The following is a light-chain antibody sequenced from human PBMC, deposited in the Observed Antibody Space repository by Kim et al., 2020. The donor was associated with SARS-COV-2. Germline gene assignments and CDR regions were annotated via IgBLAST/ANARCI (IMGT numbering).Light chain of an antibody. Sequence: DVVMTQSPESLAVSLGERATIKCKSSRRIMYDTTNKNYLTWYQQKRGQPPRLLIYWASTRESGVPDRFSGSGSGTDFTLTISSLQAEDVAVYYCQQYFNTPWTFGQGTKVDIK. J-gene: IGKJ1*01. CDR2: WAS. V-gene: IGKV4-1*01. CDR1: RRIMYDTTNKNY. CDR3: QQYFNTPWT.